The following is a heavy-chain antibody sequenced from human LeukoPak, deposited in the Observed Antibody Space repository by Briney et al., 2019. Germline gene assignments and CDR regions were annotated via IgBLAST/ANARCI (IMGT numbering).Heavy chain of an antibody. Sequence: ASVKVSCKASGGTFSSYAISWVRQAPGQGLEWMGWINPNSGGTNYAQKFQGRVTMTRDTSISTAYVELSRLRSDDTAVYYCARALGGDNNWFDPWGQGTLVTVSS. CDR3: ARALGGDNNWFDP. V-gene: IGHV1-2*02. CDR2: INPNSGGT. CDR1: GGTFSSYA. J-gene: IGHJ5*02. D-gene: IGHD2-21*02.